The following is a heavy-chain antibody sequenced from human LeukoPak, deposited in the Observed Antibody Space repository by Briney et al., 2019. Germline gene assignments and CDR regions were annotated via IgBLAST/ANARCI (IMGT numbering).Heavy chain of an antibody. Sequence: SETLSLTCTVSGGSISSYYWSWIRRPPGKGLEWIGYIYYSGSTNYNPSLKSRVTISVDTSKNQFSLKLSSVTAADTAVYYCARGGASGAAALNFLVYYYYYGMDVWGQGTTVTVSS. CDR3: ARGGASGAAALNFLVYYYYYGMDV. V-gene: IGHV4-59*01. CDR1: GGSISSYY. D-gene: IGHD6-13*01. CDR2: IYYSGST. J-gene: IGHJ6*02.